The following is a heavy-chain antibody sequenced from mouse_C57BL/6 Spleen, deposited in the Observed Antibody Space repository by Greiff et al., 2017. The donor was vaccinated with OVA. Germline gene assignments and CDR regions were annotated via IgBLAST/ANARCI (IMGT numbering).Heavy chain of an antibody. CDR3: ARQNYGSSYAY. D-gene: IGHD1-1*01. CDR1: GFTFSSYT. CDR2: ISGGGGNT. Sequence: EVKVVESGGGLVKPGGFLKLSCAASGFTFSSYTMSWVRQTPEKRLEWVATISGGGGNTYYPDSVKGRFTISRDNAKNTLYLQMSSLRSEDTALYYCARQNYGSSYAYWGQGTLVTVSA. J-gene: IGHJ3*01. V-gene: IGHV5-9*01.